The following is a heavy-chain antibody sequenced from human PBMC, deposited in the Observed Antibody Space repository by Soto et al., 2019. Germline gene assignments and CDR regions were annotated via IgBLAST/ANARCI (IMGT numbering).Heavy chain of an antibody. CDR3: ARIVGAIHPFDC. J-gene: IGHJ4*02. Sequence: QVQLVQSGAEVKKPGASVKVSCKASGYTFTSYDINWVRQATGQGLEWMGWMNPNSGNTGYAQKFQGRGPMTRNTSISTAYMELSSLRSEDTAVYYCARIVGAIHPFDCWGQGTLVTVSS. D-gene: IGHD1-26*01. CDR2: MNPNSGNT. CDR1: GYTFTSYD. V-gene: IGHV1-8*01.